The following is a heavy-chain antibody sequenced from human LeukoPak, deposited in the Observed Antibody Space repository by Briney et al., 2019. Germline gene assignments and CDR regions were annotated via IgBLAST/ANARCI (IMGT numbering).Heavy chain of an antibody. D-gene: IGHD2-15*01. Sequence: PSETLSLTCTVSGGSISSYYWSWIRQPAGKGLEWIGRIYTSGSTNYNPSLKSRVTMSVGTSKNQFSLKLSSVTAADTAVYYCARGAGYCSGGSCFDPWGQGTLVTVSS. V-gene: IGHV4-4*07. CDR1: GGSISSYY. CDR3: ARGAGYCSGGSCFDP. J-gene: IGHJ5*02. CDR2: IYTSGST.